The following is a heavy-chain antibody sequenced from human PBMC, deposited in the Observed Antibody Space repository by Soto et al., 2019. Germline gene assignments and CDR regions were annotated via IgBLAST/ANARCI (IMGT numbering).Heavy chain of an antibody. CDR3: ARTYYDFWSGYSSNWFDP. D-gene: IGHD3-3*01. J-gene: IGHJ5*02. CDR2: IYHSGST. Sequence: QLQLQESGSGLVKPSQTLSLTCAVSGGSISSGGYSWSWIRQPPGKGLEWIGYIYHSGSTYYNPSLKSRVTISVDRSKNQCSLKLSSVTAADTAVYYCARTYYDFWSGYSSNWFDPWGQGTLVTVSS. V-gene: IGHV4-30-2*01. CDR1: GGSISSGGYS.